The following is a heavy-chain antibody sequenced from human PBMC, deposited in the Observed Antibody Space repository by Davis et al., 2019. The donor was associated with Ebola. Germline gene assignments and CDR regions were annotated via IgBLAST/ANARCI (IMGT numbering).Heavy chain of an antibody. V-gene: IGHV4-61*01. CDR3: AHNLLSTSPYYGMDV. CDR1: GGSVSSGSYY. CDR2: IYYSGST. J-gene: IGHJ6*02. Sequence: PSETLSLTCTVSGGSVSSGSYYWSWIRQPPGKGLEWIGYIYYSGSTNYNPSLKSRVTISVDTSKNQFSLKLSSVTAADTAVYYCAHNLLSTSPYYGMDVWGQGTTVTVSS. D-gene: IGHD2-2*01.